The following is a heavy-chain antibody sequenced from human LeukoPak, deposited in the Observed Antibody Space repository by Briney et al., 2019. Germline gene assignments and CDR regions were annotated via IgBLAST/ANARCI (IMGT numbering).Heavy chain of an antibody. CDR1: GFTFSSYA. J-gene: IGHJ4*02. CDR2: ISGSGGST. Sequence: GGSLRLSCAASGFTFSSYAMSWVRQAPGKGLEWGSAISGSGGSTYYADSVKGRFTISRDNSKNTLYLQMNSLRAEDTAVYYCAKADYCSSTSCSFDYWGQGTLVTVSS. CDR3: AKADYCSSTSCSFDY. V-gene: IGHV3-23*01. D-gene: IGHD2-2*01.